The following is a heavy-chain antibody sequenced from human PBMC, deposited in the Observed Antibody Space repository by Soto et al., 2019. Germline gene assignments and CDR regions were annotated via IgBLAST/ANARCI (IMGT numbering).Heavy chain of an antibody. J-gene: IGHJ4*01. CDR2: VKSKNDGGTT. CDR3: TTDSYITSIIVRFDY. V-gene: IGHV3-15*07. Sequence: GGSLRLSCAASGFTFSNAWINWVRQAPGKGLEWVGRVKSKNDGGTTDFAAPVKGRFAISRDDSKNMVYLEMNSLQTEDTAIYYCTTDSYITSIIVRFDYWGHGTMVTVSS. CDR1: GFTFSNAW. D-gene: IGHD3-22*01.